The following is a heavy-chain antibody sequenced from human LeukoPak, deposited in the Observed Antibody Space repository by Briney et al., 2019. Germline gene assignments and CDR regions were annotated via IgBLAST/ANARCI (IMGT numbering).Heavy chain of an antibody. D-gene: IGHD3-10*01. Sequence: GGSLRLSCAASGFTVSSNYMSWVRQAPGKGLEWVSVIYSGGSTYYADSVKGRFTISRDNSKNTLYLQMNGLRVEDTALYYCVNSGFDPWGQGTLVTVSS. V-gene: IGHV3-53*05. CDR3: VNSGFDP. CDR1: GFTVSSNY. CDR2: IYSGGST. J-gene: IGHJ5*02.